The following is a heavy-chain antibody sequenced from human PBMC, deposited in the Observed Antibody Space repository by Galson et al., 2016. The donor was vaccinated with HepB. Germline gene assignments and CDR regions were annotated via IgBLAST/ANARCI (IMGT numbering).Heavy chain of an antibody. CDR3: VSARDELDFASPFDM. Sequence: SVKVSCKASGGSFSSSALNWVRQAPGQGFEWMGQIIPIFIKPNYAQKFHGRVTITADESTDTGYMELTSLRSEDTAIYYCVSARDELDFASPFDMWGPGTMVIVS. CDR1: GGSFSSSA. V-gene: IGHV1-69*13. J-gene: IGHJ3*02. CDR2: IIPIFIKP. D-gene: IGHD2/OR15-2a*01.